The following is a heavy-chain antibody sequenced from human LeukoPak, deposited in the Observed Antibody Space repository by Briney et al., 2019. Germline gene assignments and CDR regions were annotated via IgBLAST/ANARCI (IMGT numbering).Heavy chain of an antibody. J-gene: IGHJ4*02. D-gene: IGHD2-15*01. CDR1: GFIFRSYE. V-gene: IGHV3-48*03. Sequence: GGSLRLSCAASGFIFRSYEMNWVRQAPGKGLEWVSYISSSGTTIYYADSVKGRFTISRDNAKNSLYLQMNSLRAEDTAVYYCARELTLGYCSGGSCYVDYWGQGTLVTVSS. CDR2: ISSSGTTI. CDR3: ARELTLGYCSGGSCYVDY.